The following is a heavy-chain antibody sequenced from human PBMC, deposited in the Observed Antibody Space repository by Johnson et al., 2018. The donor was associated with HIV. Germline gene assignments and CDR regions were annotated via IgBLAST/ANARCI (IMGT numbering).Heavy chain of an antibody. CDR3: VTADRGSA. CDR1: GFTFSSYA. V-gene: IGHV3-30-3*01. Sequence: VQLVESGGGVVQPGRSLRLSCSASGFTFSSYAMHWVRQAPGKGLEWVAVISYDGSNKYYADSVKGRFTISRDNSKNILYLQMNTLRSDDTAVYYCVTADRGSAWGQGTTVTVSS. J-gene: IGHJ3*01. D-gene: IGHD1-26*01. CDR2: ISYDGSNK.